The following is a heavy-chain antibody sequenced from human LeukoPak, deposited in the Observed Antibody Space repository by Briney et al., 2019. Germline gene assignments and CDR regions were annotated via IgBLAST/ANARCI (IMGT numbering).Heavy chain of an antibody. J-gene: IGHJ4*02. CDR3: ARSPSDILTGYYTVYFDY. D-gene: IGHD3-9*01. V-gene: IGHV1-8*01. Sequence: ASVKVSCKASGYTFTSYDINRVRQATGQGLEWMGWMNPNSGNTGYAQKFQGRVTMTRNTSISTAYMELSSLRSEDTAVYYCARSPSDILTGYYTVYFDYWGQGTLVTVSS. CDR2: MNPNSGNT. CDR1: GYTFTSYD.